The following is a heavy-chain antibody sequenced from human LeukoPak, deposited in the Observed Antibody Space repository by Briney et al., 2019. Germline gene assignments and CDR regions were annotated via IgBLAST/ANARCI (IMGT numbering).Heavy chain of an antibody. V-gene: IGHV3-21*01. CDR3: ARALSGIAARSTETDY. J-gene: IGHJ4*02. CDR2: INSNGKYI. Sequence: GGSLRLSCAASGFTFSSYSMNWVRQAPGKGLEWVSMINSNGKYIYYADSVKGRFTISRDNAKNSLYLQMNCLRAEDTAVHYCARALSGIAARSTETDYWGQGSLVTVSS. D-gene: IGHD6-6*01. CDR1: GFTFSSYS.